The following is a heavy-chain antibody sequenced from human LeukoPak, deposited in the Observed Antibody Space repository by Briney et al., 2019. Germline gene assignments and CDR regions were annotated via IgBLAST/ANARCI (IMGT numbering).Heavy chain of an antibody. Sequence: GRSLRLSCAASGFSVSSNYMSCVRQAPGKGLDWVPVMYSGGSRYYAASVKGRFTISRDNSKNPLYLQMTSLGAEDTAVYYCARDSRESSGWYFDYWGQGTLVTVSS. CDR3: ARDSRESSGWYFDY. CDR1: GFSVSSNY. D-gene: IGHD6-19*01. CDR2: MYSGGSR. V-gene: IGHV3-53*01. J-gene: IGHJ4*02.